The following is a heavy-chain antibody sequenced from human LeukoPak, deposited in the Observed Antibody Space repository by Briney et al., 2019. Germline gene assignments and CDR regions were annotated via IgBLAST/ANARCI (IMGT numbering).Heavy chain of an antibody. CDR1: GFIFSSYG. D-gene: IGHD4-17*01. CDR2: ISGSGGST. J-gene: IGHJ4*02. V-gene: IGHV3-23*01. CDR3: AKDYGGRGGYYFDY. Sequence: GGSLRLSCAASGFIFSSYGMSWVRQAPGKGLEWVSAISGSGGSTYYADSVQGRFTISRDNSKHTLYLQMNSLRAEDTAVYYCAKDYGGRGGYYFDYWGQGTLVTVSS.